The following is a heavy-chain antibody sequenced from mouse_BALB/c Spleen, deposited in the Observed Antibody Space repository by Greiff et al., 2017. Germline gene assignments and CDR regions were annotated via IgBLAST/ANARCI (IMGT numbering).Heavy chain of an antibody. J-gene: IGHJ1*01. CDR2: IYPYNGGT. CDR3: ARGNGYDWYFDV. CDR1: GYTFTDYN. D-gene: IGHD2-2*01. Sequence: EVKLVESGPELVKPGASVKISCKASGYTFTDYNMHWVKQSHGKSLEWIGYIYPYNGGTGYNQKFKSKATLTVDNSSSTAYMELRSLTSEDSAVYYCARGNGYDWYFDVWGAGTTVTVSS. V-gene: IGHV1S29*02.